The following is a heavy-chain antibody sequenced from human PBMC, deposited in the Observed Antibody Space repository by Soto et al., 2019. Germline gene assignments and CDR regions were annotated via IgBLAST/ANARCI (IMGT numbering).Heavy chain of an antibody. CDR1: GYTLSGYT. D-gene: IGHD3-3*01. Sequence: HVQLVQSGAEVKKPGASVKVSCKASGYTLSGYTIHWVRQAPGQRLEWMGWINPANGNTKYSENFQGRVTITRDTSVDNAHMELSRLKSEDTAVYYCAREWRRGADYWGQGTLVTVAS. CDR2: INPANGNT. V-gene: IGHV1-3*01. J-gene: IGHJ4*02. CDR3: AREWRRGADY.